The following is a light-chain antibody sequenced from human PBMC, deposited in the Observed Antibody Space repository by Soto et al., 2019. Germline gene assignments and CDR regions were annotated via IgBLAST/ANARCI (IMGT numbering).Light chain of an antibody. Sequence: QSVLTQPRSVSGSPGQSVTISCTGTSSDVGAYNVVSWYQQRPGEAPKLILYYVSQRPSGVPVRFSASKSGNTASLTISGLQADDEADYYCCSRGASFNWVFGGGTKVTVL. V-gene: IGLV2-11*01. CDR2: YVS. CDR1: SSDVGAYNV. CDR3: CSRGASFNWV. J-gene: IGLJ3*02.